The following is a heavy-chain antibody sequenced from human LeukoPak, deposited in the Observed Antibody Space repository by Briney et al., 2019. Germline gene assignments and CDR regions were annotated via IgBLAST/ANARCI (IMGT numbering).Heavy chain of an antibody. J-gene: IGHJ4*02. D-gene: IGHD5-24*01. V-gene: IGHV3-7*04. CDR2: IRQDGSKK. Sequence: GGSLRLSCVASGFPFSSYWMTWVRQAPGKGLEWVANIRQDGSKKSYVDSVKGRFTISRGNAKNSLYLQMNSLRAEDTAIYYCTRVGYIDEGIDYWGQGTLVTVSS. CDR1: GFPFSSYW. CDR3: TRVGYIDEGIDY.